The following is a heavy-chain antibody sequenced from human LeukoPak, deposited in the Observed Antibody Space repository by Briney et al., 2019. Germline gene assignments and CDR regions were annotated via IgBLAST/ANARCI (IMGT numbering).Heavy chain of an antibody. CDR3: AREACSSTSCYLHDAFDI. CDR2: IYYSGST. J-gene: IGHJ3*02. CDR1: GFTFDDYA. Sequence: PGRSLRLSCAASGFTFDDYAMHWVRQAPGKGLEWIGYIYYSGSTNYNPSLKSRVTISVDTSKNQFSLKLSSVTAADTAVYYCAREACSSTSCYLHDAFDIWGQGTMVTVSS. V-gene: IGHV4-59*01. D-gene: IGHD2-2*01.